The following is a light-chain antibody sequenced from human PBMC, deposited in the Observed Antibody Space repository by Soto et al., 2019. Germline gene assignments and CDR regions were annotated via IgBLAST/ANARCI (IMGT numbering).Light chain of an antibody. CDR1: SSKIGAGYD. CDR2: GNS. J-gene: IGLJ1*01. CDR3: QSYDSSLSGYV. V-gene: IGLV1-40*01. Sequence: QSVLTQPPSVSGAPGQRVTISCTGSSSKIGAGYDVHWYQQLPGTAPKFLIYGNSNRPSGVPDRFSGSKSGTSASLAITGLQAEDEADYYCQSYDSSLSGYVFGTGTKLTVL.